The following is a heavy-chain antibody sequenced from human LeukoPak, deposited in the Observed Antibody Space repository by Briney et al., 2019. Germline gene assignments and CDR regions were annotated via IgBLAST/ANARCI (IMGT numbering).Heavy chain of an antibody. J-gene: IGHJ4*02. D-gene: IGHD2-2*01. CDR1: VYTFTGYY. V-gene: IGHV1-2*02. CDR2: INPNSGGT. Sequence: ASVTVSCKASVYTFTGYYMHWVRQAPGQGLEWMGWINPNSGGTNYAQKFQGRVTMTRDTSISTAYMELSRLRSDDTAVYYCARDLNAWYQLLFYWGQGTLVTVSS. CDR3: ARDLNAWYQLLFY.